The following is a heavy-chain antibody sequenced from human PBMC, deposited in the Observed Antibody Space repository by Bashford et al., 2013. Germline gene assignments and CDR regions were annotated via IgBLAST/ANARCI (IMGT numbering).Heavy chain of an antibody. CDR2: TSNSGVGT. D-gene: IGHD3-3*01. J-gene: IGHJ4*02. V-gene: IGHV3-23*01. Sequence: VRQAPGKGLEWVSTTSNSGVGTSYADSVKGRFTVSRDNSKNTLYLQMNRLRAEDTAVYYCAKRVPYYFDYVGPGNPGHRLL. CDR3: AKRVPYYFDY.